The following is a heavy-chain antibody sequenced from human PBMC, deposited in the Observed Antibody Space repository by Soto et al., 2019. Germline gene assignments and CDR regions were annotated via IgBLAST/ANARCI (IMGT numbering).Heavy chain of an antibody. D-gene: IGHD3-16*01. CDR3: ARDHKGGYFDY. CDR1: GFTLSSYA. CDR2: ISYDVSNT. V-gene: IGHV3-30-3*01. Sequence: QVQLVESGGGVVQPGRSLRLSCASSGFTLSSYAMHWVRQAPVKGLEWVAVISYDVSNTYYADSVKGRFTISRDNSKNTLYLQMNSLRAEDTAVYYCARDHKGGYFDYWGKGTLVTVSS. J-gene: IGHJ4*02.